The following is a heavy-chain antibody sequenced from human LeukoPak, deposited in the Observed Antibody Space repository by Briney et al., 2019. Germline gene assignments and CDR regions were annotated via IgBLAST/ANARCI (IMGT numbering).Heavy chain of an antibody. Sequence: PSETLSLTCTVSGGSISSYYWGWIRQPPGKGLEWIGNIYYSGSTYYNPSLKSRVAMSVDTSTDQFSLKLSSVTAADTAVYYCARVPAAVYWYFDLWGRGTLVTVSS. V-gene: IGHV4-59*04. CDR3: ARVPAAVYWYFDL. D-gene: IGHD2-2*01. CDR2: IYYSGST. J-gene: IGHJ2*01. CDR1: GGSISSYY.